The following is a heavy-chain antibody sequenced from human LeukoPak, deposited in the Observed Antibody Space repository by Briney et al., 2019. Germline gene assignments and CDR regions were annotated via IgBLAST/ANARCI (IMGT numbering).Heavy chain of an antibody. D-gene: IGHD3-3*01. J-gene: IGHJ4*02. CDR3: TTVLGYDFWSGYYGVNY. V-gene: IGHV3-15*01. Sequence: PGGSLRLSCAASGFTLSNAWMSWVRQAPGKGLEWVGRIKSKTDGGTTDYAAPVKGRFTISRDDSKNTLYLQMNSPNTEDTAVYYCTTVLGYDFWSGYYGVNYWGQGTLVTVSS. CDR2: IKSKTDGGTT. CDR1: GFTLSNAW.